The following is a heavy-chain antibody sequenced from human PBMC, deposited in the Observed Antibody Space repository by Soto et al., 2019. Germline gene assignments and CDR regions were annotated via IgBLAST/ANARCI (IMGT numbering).Heavy chain of an antibody. J-gene: IGHJ5*02. V-gene: IGHV4-34*01. CDR2: INHSGST. CDR1: GGSFSGYY. D-gene: IGHD3-9*01. Sequence: PSETLSLTCAVYGGSFSGYYWSWIRQPPGKGLEWIGEINHSGSTNYNPSLKSRVTISVDTSKNQFSLKLSSVTAADTAVYYCARGRGGDILTGYYNRFDPWGQGTLVT. CDR3: ARGRGGDILTGYYNRFDP.